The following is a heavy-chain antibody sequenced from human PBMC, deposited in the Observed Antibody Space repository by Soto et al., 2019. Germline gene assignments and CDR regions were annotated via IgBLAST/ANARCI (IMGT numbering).Heavy chain of an antibody. CDR1: GFTFSSYA. D-gene: IGHD2-15*01. Sequence: QVQLVESGGGVVQPGRSLRLSCAASGFTFSSYAMHWVRQAPGKGLEWVAVISYDGSNKYYADSVKGRFTISRDNSTNTLYMQVNSLRAEDTQGYYCARDGRTVVNGLMGFDYWGQGTLVNVSS. CDR3: ARDGRTVVNGLMGFDY. V-gene: IGHV3-30-3*01. CDR2: ISYDGSNK. J-gene: IGHJ4*02.